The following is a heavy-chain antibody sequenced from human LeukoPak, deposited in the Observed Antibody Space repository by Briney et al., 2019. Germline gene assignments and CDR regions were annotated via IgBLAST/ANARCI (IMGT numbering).Heavy chain of an antibody. Sequence: GGSLRLSCAASGFTFSDYWMSWVRQAPGQGLEWVAKINQDGREQHFVDPVKGRFTISRDNAKNSLFLQMDSLRAEDTAVYYCTGGALDYWGQGALVTVSS. V-gene: IGHV3-7*04. CDR1: GFTFSDYW. CDR2: INQDGREQ. J-gene: IGHJ4*02. CDR3: TGGALDY.